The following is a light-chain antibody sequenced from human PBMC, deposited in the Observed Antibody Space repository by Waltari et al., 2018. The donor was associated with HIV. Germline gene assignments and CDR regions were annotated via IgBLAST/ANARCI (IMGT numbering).Light chain of an antibody. CDR3: CSYAGSSTLI. CDR2: EVS. V-gene: IGLV2-23*02. CDR1: SRDVGSYNL. Sequence: QSALTQPASVSGSPGQSITISCTGTSRDVGSYNLVSWYQQHPGKVPKLIIYEVSKRPSGVSYRFSGSKSGDTASLTISGLQAEDEADYYCCSYAGSSTLIFGGGTKLTVL. J-gene: IGLJ2*01.